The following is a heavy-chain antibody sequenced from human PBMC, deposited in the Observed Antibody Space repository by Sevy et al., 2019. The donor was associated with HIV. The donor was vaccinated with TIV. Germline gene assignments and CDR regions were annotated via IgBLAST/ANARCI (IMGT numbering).Heavy chain of an antibody. CDR2: IKQDESEK. CDR1: GFTFSTYW. Sequence: GGSLRLSCAASGFTFSTYWMLWVRQAPGKGLEWVANIKQDESEKYYVASVKGRFTISRDNAKNSLYLQMNSLRPGDTAVYYCARGNSGSFDYWGQGTLVIVSS. J-gene: IGHJ4*02. D-gene: IGHD3-22*01. CDR3: ARGNSGSFDY. V-gene: IGHV3-7*04.